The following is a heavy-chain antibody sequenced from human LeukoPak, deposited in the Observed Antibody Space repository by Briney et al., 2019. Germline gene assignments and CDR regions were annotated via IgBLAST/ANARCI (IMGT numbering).Heavy chain of an antibody. V-gene: IGHV1-69*13. Sequence: ASVTVSFTASGGTFSSYAISWVRQAPGQGLEWMGGIIPIFGTANYAQKFQGRVTITADESTSTAYMELSSLRSEDTAVYYCARVSGEVGYSYDVGAFDIWGQGTMVTVSS. CDR1: GGTFSSYA. CDR3: ARVSGEVGYSYDVGAFDI. J-gene: IGHJ3*02. D-gene: IGHD5-18*01. CDR2: IIPIFGTA.